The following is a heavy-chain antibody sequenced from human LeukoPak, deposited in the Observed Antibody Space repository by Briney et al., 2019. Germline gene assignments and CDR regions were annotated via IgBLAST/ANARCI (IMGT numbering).Heavy chain of an antibody. CDR3: ARGRGSGWYDAFDI. CDR1: GFTFSSHG. CDR2: IWYDGSNK. D-gene: IGHD6-19*01. J-gene: IGHJ3*02. Sequence: HSGGSLILSCAASGFTFSSHGMHWVRQAPGKGLEWVAVIWYDGSNKFYADSVRGRFTISRDNSKNTLYVQMNSLRAEDTAVYYCARGRGSGWYDAFDIWGQGTMVTASS. V-gene: IGHV3-33*01.